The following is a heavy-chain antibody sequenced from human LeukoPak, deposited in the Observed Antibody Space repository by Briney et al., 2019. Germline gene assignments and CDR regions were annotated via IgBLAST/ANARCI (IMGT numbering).Heavy chain of an antibody. J-gene: IGHJ4*02. Sequence: GGSLRLSCTASGFSFSSYWMSWVRQTPGKGLEWVASIKQDGTEKYYVDSVKGRFTISKDSSKNSLYLQMNTLRAEDTAVYYCAREDHSTYAYWGQGTLVTVSS. CDR1: GFSFSSYW. V-gene: IGHV3-7*01. CDR2: IKQDGTEK. CDR3: AREDHSTYAY. D-gene: IGHD2/OR15-2a*01.